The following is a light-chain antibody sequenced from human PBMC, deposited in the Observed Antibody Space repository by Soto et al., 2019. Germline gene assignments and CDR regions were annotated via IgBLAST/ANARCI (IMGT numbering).Light chain of an antibody. Sequence: ENVLTQSPGTLSLSPGERATLSCRASQSVGRNYLAWYQQKPGQAPRLLIFDASSRATGIPDRFSGGGSGTDFTLTINRVEPEDFAVFYCRQYAASPLTFGQGTKVEIK. CDR1: QSVGRNY. V-gene: IGKV3-20*01. CDR2: DAS. J-gene: IGKJ1*01. CDR3: RQYAASPLT.